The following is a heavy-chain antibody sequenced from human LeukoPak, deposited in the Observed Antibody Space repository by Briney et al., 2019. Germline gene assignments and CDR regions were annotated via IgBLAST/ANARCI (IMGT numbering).Heavy chain of an antibody. Sequence: RGCLRLSCVAAGFTFSSYAMSWVRPAPGKGLEWVSAIRVRGGSTYYAASVKGRFTISRDNSKNTLYLQMNSLRAEDTAVYYCAKDHPRIAVADDAFDIWGQGTMVTVSS. V-gene: IGHV3-23*01. CDR3: AKDHPRIAVADDAFDI. CDR1: GFTFSSYA. D-gene: IGHD6-19*01. CDR2: IRVRGGST. J-gene: IGHJ3*02.